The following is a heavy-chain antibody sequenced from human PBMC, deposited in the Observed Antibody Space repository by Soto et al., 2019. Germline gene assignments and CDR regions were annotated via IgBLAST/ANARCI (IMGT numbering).Heavy chain of an antibody. CDR3: FIAAAGDIDY. D-gene: IGHD6-13*01. J-gene: IGHJ4*02. CDR2: ISYDGSNK. V-gene: IGHV3-30*03. Sequence: VAVISYDGSNKYYADSVKGRFTISRDNSKNTLYLQMNSLRAEDTAVYYCFIAAAGDIDYWGQGTLVTVSS.